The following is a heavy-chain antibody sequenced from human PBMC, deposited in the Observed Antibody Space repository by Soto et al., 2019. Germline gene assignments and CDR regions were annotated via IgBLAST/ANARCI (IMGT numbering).Heavy chain of an antibody. J-gene: IGHJ5*02. CDR3: ASKKIAARRGGWFDP. Sequence: PSETLSLTCAASGGSISSSNWWSWVRQPPGKGLEWIGEIYHSGSTNYNPSLKSRVTISVDKSKNQFSLKLSSVTAADTAVYYCASKKIAARRGGWFDPWGQGTLVTVSS. CDR1: GGSISSSNW. V-gene: IGHV4-4*02. D-gene: IGHD6-6*01. CDR2: IYHSGST.